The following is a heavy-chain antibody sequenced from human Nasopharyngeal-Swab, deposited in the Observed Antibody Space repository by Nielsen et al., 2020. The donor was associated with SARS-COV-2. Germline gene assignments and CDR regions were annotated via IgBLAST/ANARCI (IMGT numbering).Heavy chain of an antibody. J-gene: IGHJ4*02. CDR1: GYTLTELS. Sequence: ASVKVSCKVSGYTLTELSMHWVRQAPGKGLEWMGGFDPEDGKTIYAQKFQGRVTMTEDTSTDTAYMELSSLRSEDTAVYYCAFRWGRSSWYGDYWGQGTRVTVSS. CDR3: AFRWGRSSWYGDY. CDR2: FDPEDGKT. V-gene: IGHV1-24*01. D-gene: IGHD6-13*01.